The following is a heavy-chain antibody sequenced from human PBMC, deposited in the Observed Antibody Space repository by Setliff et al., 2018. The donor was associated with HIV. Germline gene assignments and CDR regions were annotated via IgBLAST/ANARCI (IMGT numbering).Heavy chain of an antibody. V-gene: IGHV4-4*08. Sequence: SETLSLTCTVSGGSISSYYWRWIRQPPGKGLEWIGYIYTSGSTNYNPSLRSRFTISVDTSTNQFSLKLSSVTAADTAGYYCASLDGSESPYIYYYYMDVWGEGTAVTVSS. D-gene: IGHD3-10*01. J-gene: IGHJ6*03. CDR1: GGSISSYY. CDR2: IYTSGST. CDR3: ASLDGSESPYIYYYYMDV.